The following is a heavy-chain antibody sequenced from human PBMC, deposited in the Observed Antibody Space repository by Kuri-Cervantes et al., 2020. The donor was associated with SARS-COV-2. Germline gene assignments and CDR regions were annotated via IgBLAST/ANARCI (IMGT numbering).Heavy chain of an antibody. CDR1: TGSVNTGDFY. CDR3: ARERKPLDAFDI. J-gene: IGHJ3*02. Sequence: SETLSLTCTVPTGSVNTGDFYWAWLRQPPGKGLEWIGYIYYSGSTYYNPSLKSRVTISVDTSKNQFSLKLSSVTAADTAVYYCARERKPLDAFDIWGQGTMVTVSS. CDR2: IYYSGST. V-gene: IGHV4-30-4*01.